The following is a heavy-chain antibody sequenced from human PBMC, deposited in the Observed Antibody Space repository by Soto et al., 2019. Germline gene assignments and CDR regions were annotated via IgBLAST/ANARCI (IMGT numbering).Heavy chain of an antibody. CDR1: GGSISGSY. CDR3: ARSVAVPGAHIDY. CDR2: VYYTGST. V-gene: IGHV4-59*01. D-gene: IGHD6-19*01. Sequence: SETLSLTCSVSGGSISGSYWSWIRQSPGKGLEWLGYVYYTGSTNYSPSLRSRVSISVDTSKNEFSLRLSSVTAADTAVYFCARSVAVPGAHIDYRGRRTQVTVAS. J-gene: IGHJ4*02.